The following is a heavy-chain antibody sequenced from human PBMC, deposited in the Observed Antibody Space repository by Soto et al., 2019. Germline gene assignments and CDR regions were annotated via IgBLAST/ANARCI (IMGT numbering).Heavy chain of an antibody. D-gene: IGHD3-3*02. J-gene: IGHJ6*02. CDR2: ISYDGSNK. V-gene: IGHV3-30*03. Sequence: QVQLVESGGGVVQPGRSLRLSCAASGFTFSSYGMHWVRQAPGKGLEWVAVISYDGSNKYYADSVKGRFTISRDNSKNTLYLQMNSLRAEDTAVHYCATVSYILAHYYGMDVWGQGTTVTVSS. CDR1: GFTFSSYG. CDR3: ATVSYILAHYYGMDV.